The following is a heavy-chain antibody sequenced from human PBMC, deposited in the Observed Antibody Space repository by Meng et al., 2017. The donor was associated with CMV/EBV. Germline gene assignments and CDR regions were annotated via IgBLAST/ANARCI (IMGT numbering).Heavy chain of an antibody. CDR1: GFTFSNAW. CDR3: TIQIVVVPAATAYFDY. Sequence: GGSLRLSCAASGFTFSNAWMSWVRQAPGKGLEWVGRIKSKTDGGTTDYAAPVKGRFTISRDDSKNTLYLQMNSLKTEDTAVYYCTIQIVVVPAATAYFDYWGQGTLVTVSS. CDR2: IKSKTDGGTT. J-gene: IGHJ4*02. V-gene: IGHV3-15*01. D-gene: IGHD2-2*01.